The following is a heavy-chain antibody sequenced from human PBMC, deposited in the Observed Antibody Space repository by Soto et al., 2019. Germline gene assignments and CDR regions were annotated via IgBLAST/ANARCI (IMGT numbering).Heavy chain of an antibody. D-gene: IGHD3-22*01. CDR2: ISSSSSYT. V-gene: IGHV3-11*06. CDR3: ARSGVINYYDSSGYYYFDY. Sequence: GGSLRLSCAASGFTFSDYYMSWIRQAPGKGLEWVSYISSSSSYTNYADSVKGRFTISRDNAKNSLYLQMNSLRAEDTAVYYCARSGVINYYDSSGYYYFDYWGQGTLVTVSS. J-gene: IGHJ4*02. CDR1: GFTFSDYY.